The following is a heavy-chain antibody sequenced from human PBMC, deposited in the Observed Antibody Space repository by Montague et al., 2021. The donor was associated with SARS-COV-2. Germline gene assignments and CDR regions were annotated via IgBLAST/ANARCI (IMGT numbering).Heavy chain of an antibody. V-gene: IGHV4-34*01. CDR3: ARDYRRDTGSPRSAMDV. J-gene: IGHJ6*02. CDR1: GGSFNDYY. D-gene: IGHD1-26*01. CDR2: INHSGSS. Sequence: SETLSLTCAVYGGSFNDYYWTWIRQPPGKGLEWIGEINHSGSSNNNPSLKNRVSISVDNSKNQISLKLISVTAADTAVYYCARDYRRDTGSPRSAMDVWGQGTTVIVSS.